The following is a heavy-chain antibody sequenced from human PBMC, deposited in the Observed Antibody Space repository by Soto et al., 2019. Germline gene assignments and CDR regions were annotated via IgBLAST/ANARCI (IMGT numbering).Heavy chain of an antibody. Sequence: SETLSLTCTVSGGSISSSSYYWGWIRQPPGKGLEWIGSIYYSGSTYYNPSLKSRVTISVDTSKNQFSLKLSSVTAADTAVYYCARIEWSRDYGDYGAPEYHYYGLDVWGQGTTVTVSS. CDR2: IYYSGST. D-gene: IGHD4-17*01. V-gene: IGHV4-39*01. CDR3: ARIEWSRDYGDYGAPEYHYYGLDV. CDR1: GGSISSSSYY. J-gene: IGHJ6*02.